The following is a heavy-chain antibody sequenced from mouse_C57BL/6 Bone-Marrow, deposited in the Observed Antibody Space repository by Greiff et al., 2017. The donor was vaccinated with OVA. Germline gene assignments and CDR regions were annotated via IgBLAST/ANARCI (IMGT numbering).Heavy chain of an antibody. CDR3: ARQGYGSSSDY. J-gene: IGHJ2*01. D-gene: IGHD1-1*01. CDR2: ISGGGGNT. CDR1: GFTFSSYT. Sequence: EVKLVESGGGLVKPGGSLKLSCAASGFTFSSYTMSWVRQTPEKRLEWVATISGGGGNTYYPDSVKGRFTISRDNAKNILYLQMSSLRSEDTALYYCARQGYGSSSDYWGQGTTLTVSS. V-gene: IGHV5-9*01.